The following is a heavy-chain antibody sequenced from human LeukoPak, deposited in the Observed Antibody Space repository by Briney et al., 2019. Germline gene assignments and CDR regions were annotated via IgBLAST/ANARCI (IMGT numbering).Heavy chain of an antibody. CDR1: GYSISSGYY. J-gene: IGHJ4*02. V-gene: IGHV4-38-2*01. Sequence: SETLSLTCAVSGYSISSGYYWGWIRQPPGKGLERIGSIYHSGSTYYNPSLKSRVTISVDTSKNQFSLKLSSVTAADTAVYYCARLGFGELLPPFDYWGQGTLVTVSS. CDR3: ARLGFGELLPPFDY. D-gene: IGHD3-10*01. CDR2: IYHSGST.